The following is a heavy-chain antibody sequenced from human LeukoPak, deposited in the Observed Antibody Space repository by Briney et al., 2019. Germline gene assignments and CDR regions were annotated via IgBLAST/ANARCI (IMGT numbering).Heavy chain of an antibody. J-gene: IGHJ3*02. CDR2: INGGGDIM. CDR1: GFSLRAYD. Sequence: GGSLRLSCAASGFSLRAYDLIWVRQALGKGLDWVSIINGGGDIMMYEDSVKGRFTISRDNSKNTFYLQMNSLRVEDTAVYYCAMRDRGYGLDIWGQGTMVTVSS. D-gene: IGHD3-10*01. CDR3: AMRDRGYGLDI. V-gene: IGHV3-23*01.